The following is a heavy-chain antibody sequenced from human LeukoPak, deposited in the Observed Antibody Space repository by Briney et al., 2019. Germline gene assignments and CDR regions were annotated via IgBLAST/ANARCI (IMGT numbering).Heavy chain of an antibody. CDR2: ISSSSSYI. D-gene: IGHD6-13*01. CDR3: AKSAAMAAWSAFDI. J-gene: IGHJ3*02. V-gene: IGHV3-21*01. Sequence: PGGSLRLSCAASGFTFSSYSMNWVRQAPGKGLEWVSSISSSSSYIYYADSVKGRFTISRDNSKNTLYLQMNSLRAEDTAVYYCAKSAAMAAWSAFDIWGQGTMVTVSS. CDR1: GFTFSSYS.